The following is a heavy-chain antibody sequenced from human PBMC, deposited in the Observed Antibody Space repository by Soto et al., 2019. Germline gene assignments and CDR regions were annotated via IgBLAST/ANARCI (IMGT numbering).Heavy chain of an antibody. Sequence: ASGYPFTGYLMRWVRQPPGQGPVWLGWVNPKSGGTNYEQKLQGRVNMNWDTSISTAYMELSRLRSDDTAVYYCGRGDDRDAWGQVT. J-gene: IGHJ6*02. V-gene: IGHV1-2*02. D-gene: IGHD1-1*01. CDR3: GRGDDRDA. CDR1: GYPFTGYL. CDR2: VNPKSGGT.